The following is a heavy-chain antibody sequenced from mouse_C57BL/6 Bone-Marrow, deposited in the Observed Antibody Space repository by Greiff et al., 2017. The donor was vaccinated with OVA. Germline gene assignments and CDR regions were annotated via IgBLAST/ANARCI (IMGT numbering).Heavy chain of an antibody. CDR1: GYTFTSYW. CDR3: ARESYYHYWYFDV. CDR2: IDPSDSET. J-gene: IGHJ1*03. Sequence: QVQLKQPGAELVRPGSSVKLSCKASGYTFTSYWMHWVKQRPIQGLEWIGNIDPSDSETHYNQKFKDKATLTVDKSSSTAYMQLSSLTSEDSAVYYCARESYYHYWYFDVWGTGTTVTVSS. V-gene: IGHV1-52*01. D-gene: IGHD2-12*01.